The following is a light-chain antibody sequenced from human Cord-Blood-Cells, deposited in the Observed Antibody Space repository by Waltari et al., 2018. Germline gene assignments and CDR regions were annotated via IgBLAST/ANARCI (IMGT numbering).Light chain of an antibody. V-gene: IGKV4-1*01. CDR3: QQYYSTPFT. CDR1: QSVLYSSNNKNY. Sequence: DIVMTQSPDSLAVSLGERATINCKSSQSVLYSSNNKNYLAWYQQKPGPPPKLLIYWASTRESGVPDRFSGSGSGTDFTLTSSSLQAEDVAVYYCQQYYSTPFTFGPGTKVDIK. J-gene: IGKJ3*01. CDR2: WAS.